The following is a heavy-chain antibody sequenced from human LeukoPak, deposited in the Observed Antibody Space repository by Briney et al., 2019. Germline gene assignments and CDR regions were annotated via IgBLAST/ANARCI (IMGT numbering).Heavy chain of an antibody. CDR3: ARDEADYYDSSGYPEDGY. CDR2: INSDGSST. V-gene: IGHV3-74*01. J-gene: IGHJ4*02. D-gene: IGHD3-22*01. CDR1: GFTFSSYW. Sequence: GGSLRLSCAASGFTFSSYWMHWVRQAPGKGLVWVSRINSDGSSTSYADSVKGRFTISRDNAKNTLYLQMNSLRAEDTAVYYCARDEADYYDSSGYPEDGYWGQGTLVTVSS.